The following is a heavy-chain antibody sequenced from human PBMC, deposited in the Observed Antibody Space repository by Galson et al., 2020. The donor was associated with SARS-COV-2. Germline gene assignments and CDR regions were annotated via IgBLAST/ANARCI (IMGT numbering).Heavy chain of an antibody. D-gene: IGHD3-22*01. CDR2: MNGGGGKT. V-gene: IGHV3-23*01. CDR1: GFTFNDYA. Sequence: LSLTCAASGFTFNDYAMTWVRQTPGKGLEWVSTMNGGGGKTFYADSVKGRVTVYRDNFKSTLYLQISNLRAEDTAIYYCAKDSHPYYYDSSGYNPNYFDSWGQGTLVTVSS. CDR3: AKDSHPYYYDSSGYNPNYFDS. J-gene: IGHJ4*02.